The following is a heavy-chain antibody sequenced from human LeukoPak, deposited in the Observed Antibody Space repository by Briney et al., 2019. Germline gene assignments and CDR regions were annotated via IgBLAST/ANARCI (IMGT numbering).Heavy chain of an antibody. Sequence: PGGSLRLSCAASGFTFSSYAMHWVRQAPGKGLEWVAVISYGGSNKYYADSVKGRFTISRDNSKNTLYLQMNSLRAEDTAVYYCARAERLQDAFDIWGQGTMVTVSS. CDR3: ARAERLQDAFDI. CDR1: GFTFSSYA. CDR2: ISYGGSNK. D-gene: IGHD4-11*01. J-gene: IGHJ3*02. V-gene: IGHV3-30-3*01.